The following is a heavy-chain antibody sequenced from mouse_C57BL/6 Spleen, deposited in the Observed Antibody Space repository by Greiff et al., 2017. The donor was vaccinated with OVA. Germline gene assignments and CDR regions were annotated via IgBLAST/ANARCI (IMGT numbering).Heavy chain of an antibody. D-gene: IGHD2-4*01. Sequence: EVHLVESGGGLVKPGGSLKLSCAASGFTFSDYGMHWVRQAPEKGLEWVAYISSGSSTIYYADTVKGRFTISRDNAKNTLFLQMTSLRSEDTAMYYCARSKEIYYDYDAGVDYWGQGTTLTVSS. V-gene: IGHV5-17*01. CDR3: ARSKEIYYDYDAGVDY. J-gene: IGHJ2*01. CDR2: ISSGSSTI. CDR1: GFTFSDYG.